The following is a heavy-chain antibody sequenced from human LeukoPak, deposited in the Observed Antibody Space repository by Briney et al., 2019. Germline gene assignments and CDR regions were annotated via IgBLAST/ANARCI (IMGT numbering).Heavy chain of an antibody. CDR2: ISTSGGNT. Sequence: PGGSLRLSCAASVFTFSNYGMTWARQAPGKGLEWVSSISTSGGNTYYADSVKGRLTISRDNSKNTLYLQMNSLKVEDTAVYYCAKKYCSNIGYPLGFDYWGQGTLVTVSS. CDR1: VFTFSNYG. D-gene: IGHD2-2*01. V-gene: IGHV3-23*01. J-gene: IGHJ4*02. CDR3: AKKYCSNIGYPLGFDY.